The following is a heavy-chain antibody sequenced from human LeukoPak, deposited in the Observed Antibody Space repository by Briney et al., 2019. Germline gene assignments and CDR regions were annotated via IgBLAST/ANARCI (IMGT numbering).Heavy chain of an antibody. CDR2: IIPIFGTA. CDR3: ARDLGMAVTAARAFDI. D-gene: IGHD6-19*01. Sequence: ASVKVSCKASGGTSSSYAISWVRQAPGQGLEWMGGIIPIFGTANYAQKFQGRVTITADESTSTAYMELSSLRSEDTAVYYCARDLGMAVTAARAFDIWGQGTMVTVSS. CDR1: GGTSSSYA. J-gene: IGHJ3*02. V-gene: IGHV1-69*01.